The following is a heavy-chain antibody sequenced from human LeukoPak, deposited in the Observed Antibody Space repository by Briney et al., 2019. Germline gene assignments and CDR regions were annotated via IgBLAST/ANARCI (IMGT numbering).Heavy chain of an antibody. CDR3: ACASGTYYNGNYFDY. Sequence: GASVTVSCKASGYTFSDYNMHWVRQAPGQGPEWMGWINANSGGTNYAQKFQGRVTMTRDASISTAYVELSRLSSDDTAVYYCACASGTYYNGNYFDYWGQGTLVTVSS. CDR2: INANSGGT. V-gene: IGHV1-2*02. J-gene: IGHJ4*02. CDR1: GYTFSDYN. D-gene: IGHD3-10*01.